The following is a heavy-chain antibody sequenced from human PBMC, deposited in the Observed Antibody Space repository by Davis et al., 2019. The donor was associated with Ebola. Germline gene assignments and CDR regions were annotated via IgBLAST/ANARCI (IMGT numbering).Heavy chain of an antibody. CDR3: ARDRQGEVGATAVDY. J-gene: IGHJ4*02. CDR2: IWYDGSNK. D-gene: IGHD1-26*01. CDR1: GFTFSSYG. V-gene: IGHV3-33*01. Sequence: PGGSLRLSCAASGFTFSSYGMHWVRQAPGKGLEWVAVIWYDGSNKYYADSVKGRFTISRDNSKNTLYLQMNSLRAEDTAVYYCARDRQGEVGATAVDYWGQGTLVTVSS.